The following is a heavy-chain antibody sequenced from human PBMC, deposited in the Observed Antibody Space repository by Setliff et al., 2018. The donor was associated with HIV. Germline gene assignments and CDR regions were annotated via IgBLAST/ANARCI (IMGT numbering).Heavy chain of an antibody. Sequence: ASVKVSCKASGYTFTGYYIHWVRQAPGQGLQWVGRINPNIGSANYAQNFQGRATMTRDTSVNTAFMELSNLRSDDTAVYYCARDYRTTDILSSGYMDVWGKGTTVTVS. J-gene: IGHJ6*03. V-gene: IGHV1-2*06. CDR1: GYTFTGYY. D-gene: IGHD3-9*01. CDR3: ARDYRTTDILSSGYMDV. CDR2: INPNIGSA.